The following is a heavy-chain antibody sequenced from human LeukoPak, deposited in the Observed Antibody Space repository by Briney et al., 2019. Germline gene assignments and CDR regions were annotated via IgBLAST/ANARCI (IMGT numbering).Heavy chain of an antibody. CDR1: GGSISNYY. J-gene: IGHJ3*02. D-gene: IGHD3-22*01. V-gene: IGHV4-4*07. Sequence: PSETLSLTCTVSGGSISNYYWSWIRQPAGKGLEWIGRIYTSGSTNYNPSLKSRVTMSVDTSKNQFSLKLSSVTAADTAVYYCARESYYDSSGYSHDAFDIWGQGTMVTVSS. CDR3: ARESYYDSSGYSHDAFDI. CDR2: IYTSGST.